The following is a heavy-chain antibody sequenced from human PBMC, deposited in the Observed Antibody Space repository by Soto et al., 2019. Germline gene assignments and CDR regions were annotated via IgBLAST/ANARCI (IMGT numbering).Heavy chain of an antibody. Sequence: SETLSLTCTVSGGSISSGDYYWSWIRQPPGKGLEWIGYIYYSGSTYYNPSLKSRVTISVDTSKNQFSLKLSSVTAADTAVYYCAREIRYYYGMDVWGQGTTVTVS. CDR2: IYYSGST. J-gene: IGHJ6*02. V-gene: IGHV4-30-4*01. CDR3: AREIRYYYGMDV. CDR1: GGSISSGDYY.